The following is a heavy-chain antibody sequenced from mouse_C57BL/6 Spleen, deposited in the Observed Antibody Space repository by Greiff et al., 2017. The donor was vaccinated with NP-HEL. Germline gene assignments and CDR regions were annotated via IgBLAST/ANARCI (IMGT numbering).Heavy chain of an antibody. CDR2: IWRGGST. CDR3: AKNQELANWYFDV. J-gene: IGHJ1*03. D-gene: IGHD4-1*01. CDR1: GFSLTSYG. V-gene: IGHV2-5*01. Sequence: VQLQESGPGLVQPSQSLSITCTVSGFSLTSYGVHWVRQSPGKGLEWLGVIWRGGSTDYNAAFMSRLSITKDNSKSQVFFKMNSLQADDTAIYYCAKNQELANWYFDVWGTGTTVTVSS.